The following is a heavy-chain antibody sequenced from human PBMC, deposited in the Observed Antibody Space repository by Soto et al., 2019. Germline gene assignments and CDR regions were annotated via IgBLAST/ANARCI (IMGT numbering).Heavy chain of an antibody. Sequence: GASVKVSCKASGGTFSSYAISWVRQAPGQGLEWMGGIIPIFGTANYAQKFQGRVTITADESTSTAYMELSSLRSEDTAVYYCARGGEGLTPAYYYYYYGMDVWGQGTTVTVSS. CDR3: ARGGEGLTPAYYYYYYGMDV. CDR2: IIPIFGTA. D-gene: IGHD2-2*01. J-gene: IGHJ6*02. V-gene: IGHV1-69*13. CDR1: GGTFSSYA.